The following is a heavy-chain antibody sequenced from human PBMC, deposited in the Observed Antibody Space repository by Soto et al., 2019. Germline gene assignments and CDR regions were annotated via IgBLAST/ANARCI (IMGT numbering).Heavy chain of an antibody. CDR1: GGSISSYY. CDR2: IYSSGST. Sequence: TSETLSLTCTVSGGSISSYYWSWIRQPPGKGLEWIGYIYSSGSTNYNPSLKSRVTISVDTSRNQFSLKVNSVTAADTAMYYCARRAVVAVTGSLDNWLDPWGQGILVTVSS. CDR3: ARRAVVAVTGSLDNWLDP. J-gene: IGHJ5*02. D-gene: IGHD2-21*01. V-gene: IGHV4-59*01.